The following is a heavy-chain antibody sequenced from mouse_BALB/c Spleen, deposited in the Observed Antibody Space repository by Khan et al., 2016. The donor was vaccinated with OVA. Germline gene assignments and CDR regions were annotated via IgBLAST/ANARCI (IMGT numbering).Heavy chain of an antibody. CDR2: INPDSSTI. CDR1: GFDFSRYW. Sequence: EVQLQESGGGLVQPGGSLKLSCAASGFDFSRYWMSWVRQAPGKGLEWIGEINPDSSTINYTPSLKDKFIISRDNAKNTLYLQMSKVRSEDTALYDCARSSYYYGSSWFAYWGQGTLVTVSA. CDR3: ARSSYYYGSSWFAY. V-gene: IGHV4-1*02. J-gene: IGHJ3*01. D-gene: IGHD1-1*01.